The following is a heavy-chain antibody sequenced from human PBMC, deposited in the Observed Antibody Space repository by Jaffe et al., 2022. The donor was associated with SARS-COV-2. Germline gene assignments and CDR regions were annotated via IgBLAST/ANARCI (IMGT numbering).Heavy chain of an antibody. Sequence: QVQLQESGPGLVKPSETLSLTCTVSGGSISSYYWSWIRQPPGKGLEWIGYIYYSGSTNYNPSLKSRVTISVDTSKNQFSLKLSSVTAADTAVYYCARDGGWFGDQSGAFDIWGQGTMVTVSS. D-gene: IGHD3-10*01. CDR1: GGSISSYY. V-gene: IGHV4-59*01. CDR3: ARDGGWFGDQSGAFDI. J-gene: IGHJ3*02. CDR2: IYYSGST.